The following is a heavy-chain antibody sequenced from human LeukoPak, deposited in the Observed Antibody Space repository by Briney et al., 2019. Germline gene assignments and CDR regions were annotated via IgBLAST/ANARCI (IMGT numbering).Heavy chain of an antibody. V-gene: IGHV1-46*01. Sequence: ASVKVSCKASGYTFTTYYMHWVRQAPGQGLEWMGILNPSSGSTSYAQKFQGRVTMTRDTSTSTVHMELSSLRPEDTAVYYCARVSGNFNEYFQFWGQGTLVTVSS. D-gene: IGHD2/OR15-2a*01. J-gene: IGHJ1*01. CDR2: LNPSSGST. CDR3: ARVSGNFNEYFQF. CDR1: GYTFTTYY.